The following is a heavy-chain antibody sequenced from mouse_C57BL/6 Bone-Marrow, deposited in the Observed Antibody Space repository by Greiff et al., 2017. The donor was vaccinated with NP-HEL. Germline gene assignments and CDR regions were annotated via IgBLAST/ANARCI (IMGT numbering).Heavy chain of an antibody. CDR2: ISNGGGST. D-gene: IGHD1-1*01. V-gene: IGHV5-12*01. Sequence: EVKLQESGGGLVQPGGSLKLSCAASGFTFSDYYMYWVRQTPEKRLEWVAYISNGGGSTYYPDTVKGRFTISRDNAKNTLYLQMSRLKSEDTAMYYCARQDYGSSYAMDYWGQGTSVTVSS. J-gene: IGHJ4*01. CDR1: GFTFSDYY. CDR3: ARQDYGSSYAMDY.